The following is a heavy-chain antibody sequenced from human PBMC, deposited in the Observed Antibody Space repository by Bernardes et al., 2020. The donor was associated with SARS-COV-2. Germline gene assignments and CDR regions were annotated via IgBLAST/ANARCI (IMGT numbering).Heavy chain of an antibody. CDR2: ISWNSGSI. Sequence: GGSLRLSCAASGFTFDDYAMHWVRQAPGKGLEWVSGISWNSGSIGYADSVKGRFTISRDNAKNSLYLQMNSLRAEDTALYYCAKGSESITMVRGYIDYWGQGTLVTVSS. J-gene: IGHJ4*02. D-gene: IGHD3-10*01. CDR3: AKGSESITMVRGYIDY. V-gene: IGHV3-9*01. CDR1: GFTFDDYA.